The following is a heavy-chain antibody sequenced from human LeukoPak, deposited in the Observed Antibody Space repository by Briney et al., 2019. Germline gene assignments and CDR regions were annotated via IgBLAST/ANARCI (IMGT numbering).Heavy chain of an antibody. D-gene: IGHD2-2*01. CDR1: GYTFSSYG. V-gene: IGHV1-18*01. J-gene: IGHJ4*02. Sequence: ASVKVSCKASGYTFSSYGISWVRQAPGQGLEWMGWISAYNGNTNYAQKLQGRVTMTPATSTGTAFMELRSLRSDDTAVYYCGRARSGGTSPFDYWGQGTLVTVSS. CDR2: ISAYNGNT. CDR3: GRARSGGTSPFDY.